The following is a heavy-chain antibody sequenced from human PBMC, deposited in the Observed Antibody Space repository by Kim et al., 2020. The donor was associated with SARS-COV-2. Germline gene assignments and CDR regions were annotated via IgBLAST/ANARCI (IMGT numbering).Heavy chain of an antibody. CDR1: GAYITNHY. J-gene: IGHJ5*01. CDR3: VREGYFDGGSFFFDS. D-gene: IGHD2-15*01. CDR2: VYYSGST. Sequence: SETLSLTCTVSGAYITNHYCSWIRQLPGKGLEWIGYVYYSGSTSYNPSLKSRVTMSVETSKRQFSLQVTSVTAADTAIYYCVREGYFDGGSFFFDSW. V-gene: IGHV4-59*11.